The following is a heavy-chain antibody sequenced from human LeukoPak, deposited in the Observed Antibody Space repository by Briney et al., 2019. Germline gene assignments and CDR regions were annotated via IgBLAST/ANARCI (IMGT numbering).Heavy chain of an antibody. CDR3: ARVYSGSYPDY. J-gene: IGHJ4*02. V-gene: IGHV4-59*01. D-gene: IGHD1-26*01. CDR2: IYYSGST. CDR1: GGSISSYY. Sequence: PSETLSLTCTVSGGSISSYYWSWIRQPPGKGLEWIGYIYYSGSTNYNPSLKSRVTISVDTSKNQFSLKLSSVTAADTAVYYCARVYSGSYPDYWGQGTLVTVSS.